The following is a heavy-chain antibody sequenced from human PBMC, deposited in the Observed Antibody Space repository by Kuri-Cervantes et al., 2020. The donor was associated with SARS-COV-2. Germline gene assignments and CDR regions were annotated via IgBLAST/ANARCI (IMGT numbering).Heavy chain of an antibody. V-gene: IGHV3-30*02. J-gene: IGHJ4*02. CDR2: IWYDGSVE. Sequence: GESLKISCAASGFTFSRSTMHWVRQAPGKGLEWVALIWYDGSVEYYGDSVKGRFTISRDQAKNTLHLQMNNLRVEDAGVYYCAKDAGGGYNSTFDSWGQGTRVTVSS. D-gene: IGHD5-24*01. CDR1: GFTFSRST. CDR3: AKDAGGGYNSTFDS.